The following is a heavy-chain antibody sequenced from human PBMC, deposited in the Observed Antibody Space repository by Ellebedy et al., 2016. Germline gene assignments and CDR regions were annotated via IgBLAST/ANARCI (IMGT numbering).Heavy chain of an antibody. CDR1: GGTFSSYA. CDR2: IIPIFGTA. Sequence: SVKVSCXASGGTFSSYAISWVRQAPGQGLEWMGGIIPIFGTANYAQKFQGRVTITADESTSTAYMELSSLRSEDTAVYYCARAPRWLQLLYWYFDLWGRGTLVTVSS. D-gene: IGHD5-24*01. V-gene: IGHV1-69*13. CDR3: ARAPRWLQLLYWYFDL. J-gene: IGHJ2*01.